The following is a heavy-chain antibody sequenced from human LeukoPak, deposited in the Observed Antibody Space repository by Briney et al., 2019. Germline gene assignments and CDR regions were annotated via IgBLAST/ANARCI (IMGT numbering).Heavy chain of an antibody. D-gene: IGHD3-22*01. J-gene: IGHJ3*01. CDR2: INSDGSST. V-gene: IGHV3-74*01. CDR1: GFTFSGYW. CDR3: AKANDHSSSYRAFDV. Sequence: GGSLRLSCAASGFTFSGYWMHWVRQAPGKGLVWVSRINSDGSSTSYADSVKGRFTISRDNAENSLYLQMNSLRAEDTAMYYCAKANDHSSSYRAFDVWGQGTMVTVSS.